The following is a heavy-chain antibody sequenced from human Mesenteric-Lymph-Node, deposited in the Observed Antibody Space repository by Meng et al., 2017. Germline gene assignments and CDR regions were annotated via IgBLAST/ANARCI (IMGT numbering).Heavy chain of an antibody. CDR3: ARDDIRGHFDY. J-gene: IGHJ4*02. D-gene: IGHD3-10*01. CDR2: INPNSGGT. Sequence: ASVQVSCKASGYTFTGYYMHWVRQAPGQGLEWMGRINPNSGGTNYAQKFQGRVTMTRDTSISTAYMELSSLRSEDTAVYYCARDDIRGHFDYWGQGTLVTVSS. V-gene: IGHV1-2*06. CDR1: GYTFTGYY.